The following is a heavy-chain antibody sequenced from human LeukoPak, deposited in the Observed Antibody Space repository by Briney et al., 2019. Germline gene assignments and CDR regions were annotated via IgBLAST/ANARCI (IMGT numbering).Heavy chain of an antibody. CDR2: ISSSGSTI. CDR1: GFTFTSYE. CDR3: ARAIAVAGPGGNYFDY. Sequence: GWSLRLSCAASGFTFTSYEMNWVRQAPGKGLEWVSYISSSGSTIYYADSVKGRFTISRDNAKNSLYLQMNSLRAEDTAVYYCARAIAVAGPGGNYFDYWGQGTLVTVSS. J-gene: IGHJ4*02. D-gene: IGHD6-19*01. V-gene: IGHV3-48*03.